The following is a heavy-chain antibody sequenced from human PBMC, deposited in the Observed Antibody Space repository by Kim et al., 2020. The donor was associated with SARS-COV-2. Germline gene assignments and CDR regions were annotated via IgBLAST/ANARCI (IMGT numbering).Heavy chain of an antibody. J-gene: IGHJ4*02. Sequence: GGSLRLSCAASGFTFSSYAMSWVRQGPGKGLEWVSLIYSDGSKTFYADSVKGRFTISRDNSMNTLYLQMNSLRDEDTAVYYCAKDKERSSSGWRFENWGQGTLVTVSS. CDR2: IYSDGSKT. V-gene: IGHV3-23*03. D-gene: IGHD6-19*01. CDR3: AKDKERSSSGWRFEN. CDR1: GFTFSSYA.